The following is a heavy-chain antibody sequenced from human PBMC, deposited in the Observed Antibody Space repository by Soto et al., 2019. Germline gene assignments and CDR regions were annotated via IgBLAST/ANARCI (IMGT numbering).Heavy chain of an antibody. CDR1: GGSISSGDYY. V-gene: IGHV4-30-4*01. CDR2: IYYSGST. Sequence: SETLSLTCTVSGGSISSGDYYWSWIRQPPGKGLEWIGYIYYSGSTYYNPSLKSRVTISLDTSKNQFSLKLSSVTAADTAVYYCARGFFGCSYGNFDYWGQGTLVTVSS. D-gene: IGHD5-18*01. CDR3: ARGFFGCSYGNFDY. J-gene: IGHJ4*02.